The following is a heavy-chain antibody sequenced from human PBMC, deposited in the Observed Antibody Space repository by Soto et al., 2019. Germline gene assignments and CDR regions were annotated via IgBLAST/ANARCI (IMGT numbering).Heavy chain of an antibody. CDR2: ISAHNGNT. Sequence: QVHLVQSGAEVKKPGASVKVSCKGSGYAFTNYGITWVRQAPGQGLEGMGWISAHNGNTNYAQKLQGRVTVTIDTSTSTAYMKQRSLRSDYTAVYYCAIGSYGDYWGKGGLVTGSS. D-gene: IGHD3-10*01. CDR1: GYAFTNYG. V-gene: IGHV1-18*01. CDR3: AIGSYGDY. J-gene: IGHJ4*02.